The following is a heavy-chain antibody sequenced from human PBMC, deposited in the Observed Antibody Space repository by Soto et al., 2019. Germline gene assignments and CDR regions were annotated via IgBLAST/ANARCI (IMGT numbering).Heavy chain of an antibody. Sequence: GSLRLSCAASGFTFSSYAMTWVRQAPGKGLEWVSAISGGGGGIYYADSVKGRFTISRDNSKNTLYLQINNLRAEDAALYYCAKGLATPYYFDFWGLGTLVTVPQ. CDR1: GFTFSSYA. CDR3: AKGLATPYYFDF. V-gene: IGHV3-23*01. J-gene: IGHJ4*02. D-gene: IGHD2-15*01. CDR2: ISGGGGGI.